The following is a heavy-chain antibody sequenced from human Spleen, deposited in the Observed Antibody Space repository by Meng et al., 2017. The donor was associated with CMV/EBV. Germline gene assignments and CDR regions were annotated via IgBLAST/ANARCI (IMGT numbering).Heavy chain of an antibody. Sequence: KVSCKASGYTFTSYARRWVRQAPGQRLEWMGWINAGNGNTKYSQKFQGRVTITRDTSASTAYMELSSLRSEDTAVYYCAREKLGTFDYWGQGTLVTVSS. V-gene: IGHV1-3*01. D-gene: IGHD7-27*01. CDR3: AREKLGTFDY. CDR2: INAGNGNT. CDR1: GYTFTSYA. J-gene: IGHJ4*02.